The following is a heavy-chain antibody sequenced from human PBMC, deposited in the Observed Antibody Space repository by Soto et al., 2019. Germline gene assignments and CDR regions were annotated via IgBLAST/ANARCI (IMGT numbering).Heavy chain of an antibody. CDR3: ATTDKYNSQSSGWANRFDY. J-gene: IGHJ4*02. Sequence: EVQLLESGGDLVQPGGSLRLSCAASGFIFSNYAMTWVRQAPGKGPEWVSTFTSGGSTYYRDTKKGRFTISRGNSKNTLYLQITRLRDEDTPVYYCATTDKYNSQSSGWANRFDYWGQGTLVTVSS. V-gene: IGHV3-23*01. D-gene: IGHD6-19*01. CDR1: GFIFSNYA. CDR2: FTSGGST.